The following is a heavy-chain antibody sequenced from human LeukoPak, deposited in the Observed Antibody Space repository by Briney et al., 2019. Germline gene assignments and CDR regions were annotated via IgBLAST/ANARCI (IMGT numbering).Heavy chain of an antibody. CDR3: ARAGPRRDGYNVDY. J-gene: IGHJ4*02. CDR1: GGSISSYY. D-gene: IGHD5-24*01. V-gene: IGHV4-59*01. Sequence: SETLSLACTVSGGSISSYYWSWIRQPPGKGLEWIGYTFYSGSTNYNPSLKSRVTMSVDTSKNQFSLKLSSVTAADTAVYYCARAGPRRDGYNVDYWGQGTLVTVSS. CDR2: TFYSGST.